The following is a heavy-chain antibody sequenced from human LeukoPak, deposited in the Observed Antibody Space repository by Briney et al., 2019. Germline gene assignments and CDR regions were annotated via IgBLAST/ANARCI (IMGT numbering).Heavy chain of an antibody. CDR1: GGSISSYY. V-gene: IGHV4-59*01. CDR2: IYYSGST. Sequence: SXXLSLTCTVSGGSISSYYWSWIRQPPGKGLEWIGYIYYSGSTNYNPSLKTRVTISVDTSKNQFSLKLSSVTAADTAVYYCAREYCSSTSCYTGEWFDPWGQGTLVTVSS. D-gene: IGHD2-2*02. J-gene: IGHJ5*02. CDR3: AREYCSSTSCYTGEWFDP.